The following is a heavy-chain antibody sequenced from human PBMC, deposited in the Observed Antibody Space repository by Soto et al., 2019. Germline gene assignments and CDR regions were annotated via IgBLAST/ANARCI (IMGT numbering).Heavy chain of an antibody. CDR2: INPNSGGT. Sequence: GASVKVSCKASGYTFTGYYMHWVRQAPGQGLEWMGWINPNSGGTNYAQKFQGWVTMTRGTSISTAYMELSRLRSDDTAVYYCAREEVATTYYYYYGMDVWGQGTTVTVSS. CDR3: AREEVATTYYYYYGMDV. CDR1: GYTFTGYY. V-gene: IGHV1-2*04. D-gene: IGHD5-12*01. J-gene: IGHJ6*02.